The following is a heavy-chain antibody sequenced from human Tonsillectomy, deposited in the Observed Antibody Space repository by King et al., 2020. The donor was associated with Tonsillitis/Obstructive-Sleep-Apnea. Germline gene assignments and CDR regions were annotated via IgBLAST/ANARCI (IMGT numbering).Heavy chain of an antibody. J-gene: IGHJ4*02. Sequence: VQLVESGGGLVQPGGSLRLSCAASGFTFSSYAMSWVRQAPGKGLEWVSAISGSGGSTYYADSVKGRFTISRDNSKNTLYLQMNSLRAEDTAVYYCAKDLRVYYGSGSYSKGYFDYWGQGTLVTVSS. CDR1: GFTFSSYA. CDR2: ISGSGGST. CDR3: AKDLRVYYGSGSYSKGYFDY. V-gene: IGHV3-23*04. D-gene: IGHD3-10*01.